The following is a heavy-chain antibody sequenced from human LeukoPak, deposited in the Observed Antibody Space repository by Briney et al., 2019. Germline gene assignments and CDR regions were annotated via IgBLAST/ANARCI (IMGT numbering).Heavy chain of an antibody. V-gene: IGHV3-74*01. J-gene: IGHJ3*02. Sequence: GGSLRLSCVVSGFTFSSYWMHWVRQAPGKGLVWVSRINSDGSSTNYADSVKGRFTISRDNAKNTTYLQMNSLRAEDTAVYYCALGISAADAFDIWGQGTMVTASS. CDR3: ALGISAADAFDI. D-gene: IGHD7-27*01. CDR2: INSDGSST. CDR1: GFTFSSYW.